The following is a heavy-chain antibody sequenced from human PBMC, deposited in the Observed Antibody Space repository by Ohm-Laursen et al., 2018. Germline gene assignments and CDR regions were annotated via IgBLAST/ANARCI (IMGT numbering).Heavy chain of an antibody. CDR3: ARNDFWSGPYYIY. Sequence: SLRLSCAASGFTFSTYAMNWVRQAPGKGLEWVSAISGSGGSTYYADSVKGRFTISRDNAKNSLYLQMNSLRAEDTAVYYCARNDFWSGPYYIYWGQGTLVTVSS. CDR1: GFTFSTYA. D-gene: IGHD3-3*01. J-gene: IGHJ4*02. CDR2: ISGSGGST. V-gene: IGHV3-23*01.